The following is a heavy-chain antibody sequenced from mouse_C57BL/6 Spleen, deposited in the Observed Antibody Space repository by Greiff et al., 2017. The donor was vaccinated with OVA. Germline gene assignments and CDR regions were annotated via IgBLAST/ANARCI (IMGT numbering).Heavy chain of an antibody. Sequence: DVMLVESGGGLVKPGGSLKLSCAASGFTFSSYAMSWVRQTPEKRLEWVATISDGGSYTYYPDNVKGRFTISRDNAKNNLYLQMSHLKSEDTAMYYCARADGPYFDYWGQGTTLTVSS. V-gene: IGHV5-4*03. D-gene: IGHD2-3*01. CDR3: ARADGPYFDY. CDR1: GFTFSSYA. CDR2: ISDGGSYT. J-gene: IGHJ2*01.